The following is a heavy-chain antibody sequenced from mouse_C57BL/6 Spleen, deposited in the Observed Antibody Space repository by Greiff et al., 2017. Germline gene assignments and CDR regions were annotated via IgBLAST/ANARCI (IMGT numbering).Heavy chain of an antibody. V-gene: IGHV1-55*01. Sequence: QVQLQQPGAELVKPGASVKMSCKASGYTFTGYCITWVKQRPGQGLEWIGEIYPGSGSTYYNEKFKGKATLTVDTSSSTAYMQLSSLTSEDSAVYCCARDRSYYSNRDYYDRDYWGQGTSVTVSS. J-gene: IGHJ4*01. D-gene: IGHD2-5*01. CDR2: IYPGSGST. CDR1: GYTFTGYC. CDR3: ARDRSYYSNRDYYDRDY.